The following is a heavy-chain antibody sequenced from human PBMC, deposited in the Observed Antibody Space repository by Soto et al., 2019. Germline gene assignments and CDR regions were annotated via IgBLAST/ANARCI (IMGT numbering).Heavy chain of an antibody. Sequence: GGSLRLSCAASGFTFSDYYMSWIRQVPGKGLEWVAYISGTSDSIPYADSVKGRFTISRDNAKNSLYLQMNSLRAEDTAVYYCARVAVLTAAGTTDYWGQGTLVTVSS. CDR2: ISGTSDSI. V-gene: IGHV3-11*06. D-gene: IGHD6-13*01. J-gene: IGHJ4*02. CDR1: GFTFSDYY. CDR3: ARVAVLTAAGTTDY.